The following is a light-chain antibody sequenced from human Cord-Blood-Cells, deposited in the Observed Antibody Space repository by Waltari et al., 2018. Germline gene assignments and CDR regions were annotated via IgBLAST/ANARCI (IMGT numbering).Light chain of an antibody. J-gene: IGKJ4*01. CDR2: DAS. CDR3: QQYDNLPS. V-gene: IGKV1-33*01. Sequence: DIQMTQSPSSLSASVGNRVTITCQPSQDISNYLNWYKQKPGKAPKLLIYDASNLETGVPSRFSGSGSGTDFTFTISSLQPEDIATYYCQQYDNLPSFGGGTKVEIK. CDR1: QDISNY.